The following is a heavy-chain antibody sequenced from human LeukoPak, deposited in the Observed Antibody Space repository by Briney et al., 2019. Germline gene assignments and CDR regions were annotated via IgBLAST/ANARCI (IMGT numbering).Heavy chain of an antibody. V-gene: IGHV3-23*01. Sequence: PGGSLRLSCAASGFAFSSYAMSWVRQAPGKGLEWVPAISGSGGSTYYADSVKGRFTISRDNSKNTLYLQMNSLRAEDTAVYYCAKLLRIMITFGGVQSDYWGQGTLVTVSS. CDR1: GFAFSSYA. CDR2: ISGSGGST. J-gene: IGHJ4*02. CDR3: AKLLRIMITFGGVQSDY. D-gene: IGHD3-16*01.